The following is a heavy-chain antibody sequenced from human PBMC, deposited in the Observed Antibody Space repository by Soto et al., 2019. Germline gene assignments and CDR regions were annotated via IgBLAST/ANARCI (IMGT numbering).Heavy chain of an antibody. CDR2: VYHNGGA. D-gene: IGHD2-21*01. Sequence: SETLSLTCTVSGVSIHNSHSFWAWIRQPPGKGLQFIASVYHNGGAHYNSSLKSRVTISVDTANNQVSLRMRSLTAADTAFYYCGRVVEGATRHTDPDSWGQGILVTVS. J-gene: IGHJ5*01. V-gene: IGHV4-39*01. CDR1: GVSIHNSHSF. CDR3: GRVVEGATRHTDPDS.